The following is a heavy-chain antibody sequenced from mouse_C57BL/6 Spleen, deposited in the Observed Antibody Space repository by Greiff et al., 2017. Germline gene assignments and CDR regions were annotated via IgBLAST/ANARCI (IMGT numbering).Heavy chain of an antibody. CDR2: ISDGGSYT. J-gene: IGHJ2*01. D-gene: IGHD2-5*01. CDR3: ARGPTIVTPLDY. Sequence: EVKLMESGGALVKPGGSLKLSCAASGFTFSSYAMSWVRQTPEKRLEWVATISDGGSYTYYPDNVKGRFTISRDNAKNNLYLQMSHLKSEDTAMYYCARGPTIVTPLDYWGQGTTLTVSS. V-gene: IGHV5-4*03. CDR1: GFTFSSYA.